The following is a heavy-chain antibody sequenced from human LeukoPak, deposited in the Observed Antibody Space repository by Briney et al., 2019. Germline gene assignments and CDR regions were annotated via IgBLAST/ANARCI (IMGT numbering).Heavy chain of an antibody. D-gene: IGHD2-2*01. Sequence: GGSLRLSCAASGFTFSSYAMSWVRQAPGRGLAWVSVISGSGGDTYYADSVKGRFTISRDNSKNTLYLKMNSLRAEDTAVYYCAKDQGYCSSTSCYADYWGQGTLVTVSS. CDR3: AKDQGYCSSTSCYADY. J-gene: IGHJ4*02. CDR1: GFTFSSYA. V-gene: IGHV3-23*01. CDR2: ISGSGGDT.